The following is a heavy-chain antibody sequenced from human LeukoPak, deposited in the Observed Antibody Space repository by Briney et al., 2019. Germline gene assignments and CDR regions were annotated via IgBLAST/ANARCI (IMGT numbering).Heavy chain of an antibody. D-gene: IGHD2-2*01. J-gene: IGHJ6*02. CDR1: GYTFTGYY. CDR2: INPNSGST. Sequence: ASVKVSCKASGYTFTGYYMHWVRQAPGQGLEWMGWINPNSGSTNYAQKFQGRVTMTRDTSISTAYMELSRLRSDDTAVYYCARSALGYCSSTSCLNYYYYGMDVWGQGTTVTVSS. V-gene: IGHV1-2*02. CDR3: ARSALGYCSSTSCLNYYYYGMDV.